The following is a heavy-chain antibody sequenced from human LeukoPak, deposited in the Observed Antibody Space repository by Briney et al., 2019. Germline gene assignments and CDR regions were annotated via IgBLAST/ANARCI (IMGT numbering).Heavy chain of an antibody. CDR1: GGTFSSYP. Sequence: GASVKVSCKASGGTFSSYPISWVRQAPGQGLEWMGGIIPIFGSANYAQKFQGRVTITADESTSTAYMELSSLKSEDTAVYYCARGPPNYYGSGSYYRFSWFDPWGQGTLVTVSS. CDR2: IIPIFGSA. J-gene: IGHJ5*02. D-gene: IGHD3-10*01. V-gene: IGHV1-69*13. CDR3: ARGPPNYYGSGSYYRFSWFDP.